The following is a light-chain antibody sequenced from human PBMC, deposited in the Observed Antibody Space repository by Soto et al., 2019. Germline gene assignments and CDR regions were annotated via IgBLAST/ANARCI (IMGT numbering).Light chain of an antibody. CDR3: CSYAGSSTPYV. Sequence: QSVLTQPASVSGSPGQSITISCTGTSSDVGSYNLVSWYQQHPGKAPKLMIYEGSKRPSGVSNRFSGSKSGNTASLTISGLQAGDEADYYCCSYAGSSTPYVFGTRTKVTVL. J-gene: IGLJ1*01. CDR2: EGS. CDR1: SSDVGSYNL. V-gene: IGLV2-23*01.